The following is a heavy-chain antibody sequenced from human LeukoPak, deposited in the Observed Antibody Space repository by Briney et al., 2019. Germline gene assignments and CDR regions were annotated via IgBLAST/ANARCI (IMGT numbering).Heavy chain of an antibody. Sequence: GGSLRLSCAASGFTFSDYYMSWNRQAPGKGLEWVSYISSSGSTIYYADSVKGRFTISRDNAKNSLYLQMNSLRAEDTAVYYCARAGQLEGYYYYMDVWGKGTTVTVSS. V-gene: IGHV3-11*01. J-gene: IGHJ6*03. CDR2: ISSSGSTI. CDR1: GFTFSDYY. D-gene: IGHD6-6*01. CDR3: ARAGQLEGYYYYMDV.